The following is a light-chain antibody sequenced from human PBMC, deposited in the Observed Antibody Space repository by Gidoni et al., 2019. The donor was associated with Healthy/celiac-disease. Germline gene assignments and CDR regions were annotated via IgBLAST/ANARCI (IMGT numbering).Light chain of an antibody. CDR3: QQYYSYPRT. CDR1: QGISSY. J-gene: IGKJ1*01. CDR2: GAS. V-gene: IGKV1-8*01. Sequence: AFRMTQSPSSFSASTGDRVTITCRASQGISSYLAWYQQKPGKAPKLLIYGASTLQSGVPSRFSGSGSGTDFTLTISGLQSEDFATYYYQQYYSYPRTFGQGTKVEIK.